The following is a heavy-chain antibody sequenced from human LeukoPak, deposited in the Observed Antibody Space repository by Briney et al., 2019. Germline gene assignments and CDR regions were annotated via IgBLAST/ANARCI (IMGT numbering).Heavy chain of an antibody. V-gene: IGHV1-8*02. CDR3: ARGWGSGSYLKTGFDY. D-gene: IGHD1-26*01. CDR2: MNPNSGNT. J-gene: IGHJ4*02. CDR1: GGTFSSYA. Sequence: ASVKVSCKASGGTFSSYAISWVRQAPGQGLEWMGWMNPNSGNTGYAQKFQVRVTMTRNTSISTYYMELSSLRSEDTAMYYCARGWGSGSYLKTGFDYWGQGTLVTVSS.